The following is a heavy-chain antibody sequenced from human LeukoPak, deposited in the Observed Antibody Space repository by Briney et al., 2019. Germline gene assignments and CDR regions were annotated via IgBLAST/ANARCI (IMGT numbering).Heavy chain of an antibody. Sequence: PSETLSLTCAVYGGSFSGYYWSWIRQPPGKGPEWIGEINHSGSTNYNPSLKSRVTISVDTSKNQFSLKLSSVTAADTAVYYCASRRGSYYLFDYWGQGTLVTVSS. V-gene: IGHV4-34*01. CDR3: ASRRGSYYLFDY. J-gene: IGHJ4*02. CDR1: GGSFSGYY. D-gene: IGHD1-26*01. CDR2: INHSGST.